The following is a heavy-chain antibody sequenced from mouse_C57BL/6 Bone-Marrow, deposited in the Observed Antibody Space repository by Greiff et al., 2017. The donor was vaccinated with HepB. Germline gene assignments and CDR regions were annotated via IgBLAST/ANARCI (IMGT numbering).Heavy chain of an antibody. V-gene: IGHV1-64*01. D-gene: IGHD2-4*01. J-gene: IGHJ2*01. CDR2: LHPNSGST. CDR3: ARTMITKWYFDC. Sequence: QVQLQQPGAELVKPGASVKLSCKASGYTFTSYWMHWVKQRPGQGLEWIGMLHPNSGSTNYHEKFKSKATLTVAKSSSTAYMQPSSLPSEDSAVYYVARTMITKWYFDCWGQGTTLTVSS. CDR1: GYTFTSYW.